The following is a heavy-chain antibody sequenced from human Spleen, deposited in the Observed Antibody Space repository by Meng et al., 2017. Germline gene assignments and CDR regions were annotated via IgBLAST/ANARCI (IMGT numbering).Heavy chain of an antibody. CDR2: IRNKGNRYTT. CDR1: GFTSSDYS. V-gene: IGHV3-72*01. CDR3: ARRDRATTGYAMDV. Sequence: GESLKISCAASGFTSSDYSMSWIRQAPGKGLEWVGRIRNKGNRYTTEYAASVKGRFTISRDDSKASLYLQMNSLKTEDTAVYYCARRDRATTGYAMDVWGQGTTVTVSS. D-gene: IGHD1-1*01. J-gene: IGHJ6*02.